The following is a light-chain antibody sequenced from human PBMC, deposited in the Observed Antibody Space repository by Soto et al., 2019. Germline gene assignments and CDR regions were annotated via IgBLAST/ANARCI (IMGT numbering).Light chain of an antibody. CDR1: SSNIGAGYE. CDR3: QSYDSSLSGYV. Sequence: QSVLPQPPSVSEAPGQRVTISCTGSSSNIGAGYEAPWYQQVPGTAPKLLIYENNTRPSGVPDRFSGSKSGTSASLAITGLQAEDEAEYYCQSYDSSLSGYVFGTGTKVTVL. CDR2: ENN. J-gene: IGLJ1*01. V-gene: IGLV1-40*01.